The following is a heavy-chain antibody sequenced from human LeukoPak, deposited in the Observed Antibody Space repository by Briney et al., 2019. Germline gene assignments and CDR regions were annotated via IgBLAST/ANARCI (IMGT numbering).Heavy chain of an antibody. CDR2: ISYDGSNK. V-gene: IGHV3-30*18. CDR3: ANGGYYSLDS. CDR1: GFTVSSNY. J-gene: IGHJ4*02. Sequence: PGGSLRLSCAASGFTVSSNYMSWVRQAPGKGLEWVAVISYDGSNKYYADSVKGRFTISRDNSKRTLFLQTDGLRGEDTAVYYCANGGYYSLDSWGQGTLVTVSS. D-gene: IGHD2-15*01.